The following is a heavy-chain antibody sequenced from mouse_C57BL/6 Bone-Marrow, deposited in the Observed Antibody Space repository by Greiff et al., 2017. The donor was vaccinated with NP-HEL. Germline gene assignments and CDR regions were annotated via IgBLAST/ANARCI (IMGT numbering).Heavy chain of an antibody. D-gene: IGHD1-1*01. J-gene: IGHJ4*01. CDR1: GFTFSAYG. V-gene: IGHV5-17*01. CDR3: ARRGGSSVYYYAMDY. Sequence: EVHLVESGGGLVKPGGSLKLSCAASGFTFSAYGMHWVRQAPEKGLEWVAYISSGSSTIYYADTVKGRFTISRDQAKNTLFLQMTSLRSEDTAMYYCARRGGSSVYYYAMDYWGQGTSVTVSS. CDR2: ISSGSSTI.